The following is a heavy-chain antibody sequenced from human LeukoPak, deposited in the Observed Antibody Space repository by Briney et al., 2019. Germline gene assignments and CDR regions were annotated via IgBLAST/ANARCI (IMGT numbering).Heavy chain of an antibody. V-gene: IGHV1-46*01. J-gene: IGHJ4*02. CDR3: ARVLGSYYDY. CDR1: GYTFSSHY. D-gene: IGHD1-26*01. Sequence: ASVKVSCKASGYTFSSHYMHWVRQAPGQGLEWMGIINPSGGSTSYAQKFQGRVTMTRDTSTSTVYMELSSLRSEDTAVYYCARVLGSYYDYWGQGTLVTVSS. CDR2: INPSGGST.